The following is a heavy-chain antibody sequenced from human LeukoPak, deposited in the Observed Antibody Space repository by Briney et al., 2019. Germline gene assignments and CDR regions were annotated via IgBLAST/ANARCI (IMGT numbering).Heavy chain of an antibody. Sequence: PGGSLRLSCAASGFTFSSYWMSWVRQAPGKGLEWVANIKQDGSEKYYVDSVKGRFTISRDNAKNSLYLQMNSLRAEDTAVYYCARAVRRGYSPENDYWGQGTLVTVSS. D-gene: IGHD5-18*01. V-gene: IGHV3-7*01. J-gene: IGHJ4*02. CDR3: ARAVRRGYSPENDY. CDR2: IKQDGSEK. CDR1: GFTFSSYW.